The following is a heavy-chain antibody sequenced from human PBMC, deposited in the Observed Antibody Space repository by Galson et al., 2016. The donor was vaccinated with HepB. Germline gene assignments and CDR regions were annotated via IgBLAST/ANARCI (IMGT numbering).Heavy chain of an antibody. Sequence: SVKVSCKASGGTFSSSYSISWVRQAPGQGLEWIGGINPVFGTVNYAQNIQGRVTITADSMELTSLRSEDTAVYYCARDWKGYLDFWGQGSLVTVSS. CDR2: INPVFGTV. CDR1: GGTFSSSYS. V-gene: IGHV1-69*06. CDR3: ARDWKGYLDF. J-gene: IGHJ4*02. D-gene: IGHD2-15*01.